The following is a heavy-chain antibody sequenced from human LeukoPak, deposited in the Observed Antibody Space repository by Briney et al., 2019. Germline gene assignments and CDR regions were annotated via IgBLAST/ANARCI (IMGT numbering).Heavy chain of an antibody. J-gene: IGHJ4*02. CDR1: GFTFSSYA. Sequence: PGGSLRLSCSASGFTFSSYAMHWVRQAPGKGLEYVSAISSNGGSTYYADSVKGRFTISRDNSKNTLYLQMSSLRAEDTAVYYCVKDLGAIWQQPPMWGQGTLVTVSS. V-gene: IGHV3-64D*06. CDR3: VKDLGAIWQQPPM. D-gene: IGHD6-13*01. CDR2: ISSNGGST.